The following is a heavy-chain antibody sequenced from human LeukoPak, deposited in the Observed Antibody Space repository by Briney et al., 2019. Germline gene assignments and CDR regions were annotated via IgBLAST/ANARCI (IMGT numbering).Heavy chain of an antibody. CDR1: GFTFDDYT. CDR3: AKDILTGYYGMDV. D-gene: IGHD3-9*01. V-gene: IGHV3-43*01. CDR2: ISWDGGST. J-gene: IGHJ6*02. Sequence: AGSLRLSCAASGFTFDDYTMHWVRQAPGKGLEWVSLISWDGGSTYYADSVKGRFTISRDNSNNSLLLLMNSLRTEDTALYYCAKDILTGYYGMDVWGQGTTVTVSS.